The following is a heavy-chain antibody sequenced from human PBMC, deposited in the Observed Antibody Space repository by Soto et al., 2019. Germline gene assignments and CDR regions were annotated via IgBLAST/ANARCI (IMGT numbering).Heavy chain of an antibody. CDR2: IYYSGST. CDR3: ARDCSSTSCYQPEGDYYYYGMDV. V-gene: IGHV4-59*01. D-gene: IGHD2-2*01. CDR1: GGSISSYY. J-gene: IGHJ6*02. Sequence: SETLSLTCTVSGGSISSYYLSWIRQPPGKGLGWIGYIYYSGSTNYNPSLKSRVTISVDTSKNQFSLKLSSVTAADTAVYYCARDCSSTSCYQPEGDYYYYGMDVWGQGTTVTVPS.